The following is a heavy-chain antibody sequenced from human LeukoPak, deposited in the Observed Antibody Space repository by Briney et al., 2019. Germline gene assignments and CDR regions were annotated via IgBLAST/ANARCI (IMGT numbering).Heavy chain of an antibody. D-gene: IGHD6-13*01. V-gene: IGHV3-21*01. CDR2: ISSSNYI. Sequence: TGGSLRLSCAASGFTFSSYSMNWVRQAPGKGLEWVSSISSSNYIYYADSMKGRFTISRDNAKNSLYLQMNSLRAEDTAVYFCARATGYDATFDYWGQGTLVTVSS. CDR1: GFTFSSYS. J-gene: IGHJ4*02. CDR3: ARATGYDATFDY.